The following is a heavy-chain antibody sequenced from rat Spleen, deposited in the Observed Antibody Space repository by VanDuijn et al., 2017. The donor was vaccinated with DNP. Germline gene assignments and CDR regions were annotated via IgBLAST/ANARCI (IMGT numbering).Heavy chain of an antibody. Sequence: QVQLKESGPGLVQPSQTLSLTCTVSGFSLTNYGVSWIRQPPGKGLEWIAAISSGGSSYFNSVLKSRLSISRDNSKSQVFLKMNSLQTEDTAIYFCTREEPRVLYYFSSLFDYWGQGTLVTVSS. CDR2: ISSGGSS. D-gene: IGHD1-2*01. CDR3: TREEPRVLYYFSSLFDY. CDR1: GFSLTNYG. V-gene: IGHV2S12*01. J-gene: IGHJ3*01.